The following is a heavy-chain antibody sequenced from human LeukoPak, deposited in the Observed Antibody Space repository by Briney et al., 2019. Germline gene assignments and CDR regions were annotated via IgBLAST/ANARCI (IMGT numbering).Heavy chain of an antibody. CDR2: ISGSGGST. Sequence: GGSLRLSCAASGFTFSSYAMSWVRQGPGKGLEWVSAISGSGGSTYYADSVKGRFTISRDNSKNTLYLQMNSLRAEDTAVYYCAKNRADSASITKIVVDAFDIWGQGTMVTVSS. CDR1: GFTFSSYA. CDR3: AKNRADSASITKIVVDAFDI. J-gene: IGHJ3*02. D-gene: IGHD3-22*01. V-gene: IGHV3-23*01.